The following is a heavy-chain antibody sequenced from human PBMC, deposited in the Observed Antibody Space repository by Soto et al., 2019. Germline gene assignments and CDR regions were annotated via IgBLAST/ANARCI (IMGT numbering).Heavy chain of an antibody. CDR2: IWYDGSNK. D-gene: IGHD2-15*01. J-gene: IGHJ6*02. CDR3: ARDRYCSGGSCYGEYYYYGMDV. V-gene: IGHV3-33*01. Sequence: QVQLVESGGGVVQPGRSLRLSCAASGFTFSSYGMHWVRQAPGKGLEWVAVIWYDGSNKYYADSVKGRFTISRDNSKNTLYLQMNSLRAEDTAVYYCARDRYCSGGSCYGEYYYYGMDVWGQGTTVTVSS. CDR1: GFTFSSYG.